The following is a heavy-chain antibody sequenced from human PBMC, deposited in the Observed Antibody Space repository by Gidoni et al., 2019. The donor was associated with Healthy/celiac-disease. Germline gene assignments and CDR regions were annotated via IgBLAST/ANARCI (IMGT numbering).Heavy chain of an antibody. V-gene: IGHV3-15*07. CDR3: TTETAMGDDYVWPV. Sequence: EVQLVESGGGLVKPGGSLRRCCAASGFTFSNAWMNWVRQAPGKRLEWVGRIKSKTDGGTTDYAAPVKGRFTISRDDSKSTLYLQMNSLKTEDTAVYYCTTETAMGDDYVWPVWGHGTLVTVSS. CDR2: IKSKTDGGTT. CDR1: GFTFSNAW. J-gene: IGHJ4*01. D-gene: IGHD3-16*01.